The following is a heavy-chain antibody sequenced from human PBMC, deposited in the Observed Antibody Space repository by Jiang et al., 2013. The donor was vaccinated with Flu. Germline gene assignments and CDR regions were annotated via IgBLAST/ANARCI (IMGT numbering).Heavy chain of an antibody. CDR3: ARDRDYGDYNWFDP. J-gene: IGHJ5*02. D-gene: IGHD4-17*01. CDR2: ISYDGSNK. Sequence: GFTFSSYAMHWVRQAPGKGLEWVAVISYDGSNKYYADSVKGRFTISRDNSKNTLYLQMNSLRAEDTAVYYCARDRDYGDYNWFDPWGQGTLVTVSS. V-gene: IGHV3-30-3*01. CDR1: GFTFSSYA.